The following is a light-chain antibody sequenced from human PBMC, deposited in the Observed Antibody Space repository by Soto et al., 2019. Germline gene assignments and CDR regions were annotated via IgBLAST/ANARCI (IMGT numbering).Light chain of an antibody. Sequence: EIVLTQSPGTLSLSPGKRATLSCRASQSVSSSYLAWYQQKPGQAPRLLIYGASSRATGIPDRFSGSGSGTDFTLTISRLEPGDFAVYYCQQYGSSPFTFGPGTKVDIK. J-gene: IGKJ3*01. CDR3: QQYGSSPFT. V-gene: IGKV3-20*01. CDR2: GAS. CDR1: QSVSSSY.